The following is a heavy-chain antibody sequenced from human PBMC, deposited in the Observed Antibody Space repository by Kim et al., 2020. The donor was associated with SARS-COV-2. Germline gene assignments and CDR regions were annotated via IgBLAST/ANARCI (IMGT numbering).Heavy chain of an antibody. D-gene: IGHD3-10*01. J-gene: IGHJ4*02. V-gene: IGHV3-23*01. CDR1: GFPFSNYA. Sequence: GGSLRLSCAASGFPFSNYAMSWVRQAPGKGLEWVSAISGHGSNTYYADSVKGRFTIPRDKSKSTLFLQMNSLRGEDTAVYYCAKDLVGSGDYYNFIDCWGQGTLVTVSS. CDR3: AKDLVGSGDYYNFIDC. CDR2: ISGHGSNT.